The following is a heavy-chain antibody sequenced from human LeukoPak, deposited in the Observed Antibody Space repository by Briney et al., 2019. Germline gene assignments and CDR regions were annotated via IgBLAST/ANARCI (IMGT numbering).Heavy chain of an antibody. CDR3: ARDLDNY. Sequence: PGRSLRLSCAASGFTFSSYALHWLRQAPGKGLEWVAVISYDGDNQYYAESAKGRFTISRDNSKNTLYLQMNSLRAEDTAVYYCARDLDNYWGQGTLVTVSS. J-gene: IGHJ4*02. CDR1: GFTFSSYA. V-gene: IGHV3-30*14. CDR2: ISYDGDNQ. D-gene: IGHD3-9*01.